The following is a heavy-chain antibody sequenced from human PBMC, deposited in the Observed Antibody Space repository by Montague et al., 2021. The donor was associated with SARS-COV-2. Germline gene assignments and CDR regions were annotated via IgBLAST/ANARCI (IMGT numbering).Heavy chain of an antibody. J-gene: IGHJ3*02. V-gene: IGHV4-61*03. D-gene: IGHD2/OR15-2a*01. CDR2: LTYGASI. CDR1: GGSVNSGSLY. Sequence: SETLSLTCTVSGGSVNSGSLYWSWNRQPPGKGLEWLGYLTYGASINYNPSLKSRVTISVDTSKNDFSLKLSSVTAADTAVYFCARAYYGVNDAFDIWGHGIMVTVSS. CDR3: ARAYYGVNDAFDI.